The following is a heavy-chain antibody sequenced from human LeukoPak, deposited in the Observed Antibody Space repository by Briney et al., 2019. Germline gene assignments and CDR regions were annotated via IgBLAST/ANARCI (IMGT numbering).Heavy chain of an antibody. CDR1: GFTFSMYE. D-gene: IGHD3-22*01. CDR2: IGVTGDT. CDR3: ARLSITMRHWDV. V-gene: IGHV3-13*01. J-gene: IGHJ6*02. Sequence: GGSLRLSCAASGFTFSMYEMHWVRQPTGKGLEWVSVIGVTGDTYYSASVKGRFLISRESAKNSVDLQMNSPSPGDTAVYYCARLSITMRHWDVWGQGTSVTVSS.